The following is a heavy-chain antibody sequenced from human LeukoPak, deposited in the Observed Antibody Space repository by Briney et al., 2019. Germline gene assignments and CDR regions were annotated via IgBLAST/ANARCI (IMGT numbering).Heavy chain of an antibody. CDR1: GFTFSSDE. CDR3: ARQRFLEWP. CDR2: ISSSGSTI. D-gene: IGHD3-3*01. J-gene: IGHJ5*02. V-gene: IGHV3-48*03. Sequence: GGSLRLSCAASGFTFSSDEMNWVRQAPGKGLEWVSYISSSGSTIYYADSVKGRFTISRDNAKNSLYLQMNSLRAEDTAVYYCARQRFLEWPWGQGTLVTVSS.